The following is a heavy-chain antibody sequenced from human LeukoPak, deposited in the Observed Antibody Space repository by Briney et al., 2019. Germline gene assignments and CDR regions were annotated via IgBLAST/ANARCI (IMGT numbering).Heavy chain of an antibody. V-gene: IGHV3-21*01. CDR3: AREVRYCSETTCNAYWFDP. J-gene: IGHJ5*02. Sequence: GGSLRLSCAGSGINIRSYDMNWVRQAPGKGLEWVSSISSSSSYIYYADSVKGRVTISRDNAKNSLFLQMNSLRVEDTAVYYCAREVRYCSETTCNAYWFDPWGQGTLVTVSS. CDR2: ISSSSSYI. D-gene: IGHD2-15*01. CDR1: GINIRSYD.